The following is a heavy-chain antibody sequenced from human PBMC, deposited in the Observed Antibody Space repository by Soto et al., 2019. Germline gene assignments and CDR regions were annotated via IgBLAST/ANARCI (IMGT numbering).Heavy chain of an antibody. D-gene: IGHD2-8*01. Sequence: QVQLVQSGAEVKKPGASVKVSCKASGYTFTSYAMHWVREAPGQRLEWMGWINAGNGNTNHSQNFQGRVTITRDTSASTAYVELGSLRSEDPAVYYCARGPGVPHGPGAYWRQGALITVSP. CDR3: ARGPGVPHGPGAY. CDR1: GYTFTSYA. J-gene: IGHJ4*02. V-gene: IGHV1-3*01. CDR2: INAGNGNT.